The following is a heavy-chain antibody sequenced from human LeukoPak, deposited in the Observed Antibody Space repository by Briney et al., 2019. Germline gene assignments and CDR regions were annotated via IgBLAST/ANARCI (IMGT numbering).Heavy chain of an antibody. J-gene: IGHJ4*02. CDR2: IIPIFGTA. D-gene: IGHD4-23*01. Sequence: SVKVSCKASAGTFSSYAISWVRQAPGQGLEWMGGIIPIFGTANYAQKFQGRVTITTDESTSTAYMELSSLRSEDTAVYYCARDPVETMVVTPEGDYWGQGTLVTVSS. CDR3: ARDPVETMVVTPEGDY. V-gene: IGHV1-69*05. CDR1: AGTFSSYA.